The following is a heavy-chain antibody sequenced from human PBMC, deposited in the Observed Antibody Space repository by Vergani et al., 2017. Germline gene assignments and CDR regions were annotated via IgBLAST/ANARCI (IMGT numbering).Heavy chain of an antibody. V-gene: IGHV3-30*18. CDR2: ISYDGSNK. Sequence: QVQLVESGGGVVQPGRSLRLSCAASGFTFSSYGMHWVRQAPGKGLEWVAVISYDGSNKYYADSVKGRFTISRDNSKNTLYLQMNSLRAEDTAVYYCAKDSRGWSEDGEDIFDYWGQGTLVTVSS. CDR3: AKDSRGWSEDGEDIFDY. D-gene: IGHD6-19*01. J-gene: IGHJ4*02. CDR1: GFTFSSYG.